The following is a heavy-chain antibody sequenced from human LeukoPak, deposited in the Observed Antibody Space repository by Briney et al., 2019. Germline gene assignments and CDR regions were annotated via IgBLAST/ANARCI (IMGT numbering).Heavy chain of an antibody. CDR1: GYTFTSYG. J-gene: IGHJ4*02. V-gene: IGHV1-18*01. CDR2: ISGYNGDT. D-gene: IGHD6-19*01. Sequence: ASVKVSCKASGYTFTSYGISWVRQAPGQGLEWMGWISGYNGDTNYAQKFQGRVSMTTDTSTSTAYMELRSLRSDDTAVYYCARDMAVAGINYFDYWGQGILVTVSS. CDR3: ARDMAVAGINYFDY.